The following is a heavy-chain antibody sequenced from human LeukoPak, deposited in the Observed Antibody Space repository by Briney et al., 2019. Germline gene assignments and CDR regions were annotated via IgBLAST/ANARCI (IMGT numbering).Heavy chain of an antibody. CDR3: ARDDRDSGSYYVWQFDAFEI. J-gene: IGHJ3*02. CDR2: ISSSSSYI. CDR1: GFTFSSYS. Sequence: GGSLRLSCAASGFTFSSYSMNWVRQAPGKGLECVSSISSSSSYIYYADSVKGRFTISRDTAKNALYLQMNSLRAEDTAVYYCARDDRDSGSYYVWQFDAFEIWGQGTMVTVSS. V-gene: IGHV3-21*01. D-gene: IGHD1-26*01.